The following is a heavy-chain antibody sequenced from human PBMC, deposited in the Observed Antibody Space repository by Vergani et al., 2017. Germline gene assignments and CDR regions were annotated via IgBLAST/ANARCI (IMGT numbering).Heavy chain of an antibody. CDR2: IYYSGST. CDR3: ARAPLEWLSPSD. V-gene: IGHV4-34*11. D-gene: IGHD6-19*01. Sequence: QVQLQQWGGGLLKPSETLSLTCVVNGGSFSSYYWSWIRQPPGKGLEWIGYIYYSGSTNYNPSLKSRVTISVDTSKNQFSLKLSSVTAADTAVYYCARAPLEWLSPSDWGQGTLVTVSS. J-gene: IGHJ4*02. CDR1: GGSFSSYY.